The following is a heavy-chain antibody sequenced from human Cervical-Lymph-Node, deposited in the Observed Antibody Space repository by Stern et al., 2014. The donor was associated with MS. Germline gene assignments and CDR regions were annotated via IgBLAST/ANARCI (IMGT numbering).Heavy chain of an antibody. CDR1: GYTFTGYY. Sequence: QVQLVQSGAEVKKPGASVKVSCKASGYTFTGYYIHWVRQAPGQGLEWMGWILPNNGDPNYAQKFQGRVTMTKGTFLSTDYQEPSRLRSDDTAVYYCAKDGSNYWGQGTLVTVSS. CDR2: ILPNNGDP. J-gene: IGHJ4*02. V-gene: IGHV1-2*02. CDR3: AKDGSNY. D-gene: IGHD5-24*01.